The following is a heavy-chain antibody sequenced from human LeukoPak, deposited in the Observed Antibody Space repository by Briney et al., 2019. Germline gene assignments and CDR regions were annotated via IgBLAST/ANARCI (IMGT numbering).Heavy chain of an antibody. J-gene: IGHJ4*02. D-gene: IGHD3-10*01. V-gene: IGHV3-30*02. CDR3: AKDSSITMIRGVVGY. CDR1: GFTFSSYG. Sequence: GGSLRLSCAASGFTFSSYGMHWVRQAPGKGLEWVAFTQYDGSNKYYADSVKGRFTISRYNSKNTLNLQMNSLRAEDTAVYYCAKDSSITMIRGVVGYWGQGTLVTVSS. CDR2: TQYDGSNK.